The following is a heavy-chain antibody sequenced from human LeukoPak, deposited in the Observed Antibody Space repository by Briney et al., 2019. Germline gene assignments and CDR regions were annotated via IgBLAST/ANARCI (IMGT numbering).Heavy chain of an antibody. Sequence: PSETLSLTCSVSGGSISSYYWSWIRQPPGKGLEWIGYIYYSGSTNYNPSLKSRVTISVGTSKNQFSLKLSSVTAADTAVYYCARDRGDYDSSGYYGYFDYWGQGALVTVSS. J-gene: IGHJ4*02. CDR2: IYYSGST. D-gene: IGHD3-22*01. CDR3: ARDRGDYDSSGYYGYFDY. V-gene: IGHV4-59*01. CDR1: GGSISSYY.